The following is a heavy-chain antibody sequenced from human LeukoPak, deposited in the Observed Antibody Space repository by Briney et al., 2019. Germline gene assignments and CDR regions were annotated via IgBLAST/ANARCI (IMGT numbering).Heavy chain of an antibody. CDR1: GFTFSSYA. Sequence: GGSLRLSSAASGFTFSSYAMSWVRQAPGKGLEWVSAISGSGGSTYYADSVKGRFTISRDNSKNTLYLQMNSLRTEDRAVYYCAKLCSGGSCYWNYWGQGTLVTVSS. J-gene: IGHJ4*02. D-gene: IGHD2-15*01. V-gene: IGHV3-23*01. CDR3: AKLCSGGSCYWNY. CDR2: ISGSGGST.